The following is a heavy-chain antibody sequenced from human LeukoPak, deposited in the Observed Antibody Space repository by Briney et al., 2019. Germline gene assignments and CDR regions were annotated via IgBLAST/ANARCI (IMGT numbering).Heavy chain of an antibody. CDR1: GDSVSSNSAT. CDR3: ARGPSYFQH. Sequence: SQTLSLTCATSGDSVSSNSATWNWTRQSPSRGLEWLGRTYYRSKWYKYYAVSVKGRITINPDTSKNQFSLQLNSVTPEDTAVYYCARGPSYFQHWGQGTLVTVSS. CDR2: TYYRSKWYK. V-gene: IGHV6-1*01. J-gene: IGHJ1*01.